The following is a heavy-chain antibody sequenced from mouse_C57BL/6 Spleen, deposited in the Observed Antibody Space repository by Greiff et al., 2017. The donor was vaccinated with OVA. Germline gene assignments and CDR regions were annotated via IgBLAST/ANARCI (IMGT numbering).Heavy chain of an antibody. CDR2: LSLQSDNYAT. D-gene: IGHD2-4*01. CDR3: TGDYDDY. Sequence: EVKVEESGGGFVQPGGSMKLSCVASGFTFSNYWMNWVRQSPEKGLECVSQLSLQSDNYATHYAESVKGRFTISRDDSKSSVYLQMNNLRAEDTGIYYCTGDYDDYWGQGTTLPVSS. J-gene: IGHJ2*01. V-gene: IGHV6-3*01. CDR1: GFTFSNYW.